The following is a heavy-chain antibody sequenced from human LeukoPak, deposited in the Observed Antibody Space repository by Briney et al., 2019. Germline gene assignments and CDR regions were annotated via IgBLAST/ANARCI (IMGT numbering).Heavy chain of an antibody. CDR1: GFTFSSYG. Sequence: GGSLRLSCAASGFTFSSYGMSWVRQAPGKGLEWVSATSGSGGSTYYADSVKGRFTISRDNAKNTLYLQMNSLRAEDTAVYYCAKDAYGTIDYWGQGTLVTVSS. V-gene: IGHV3-23*01. J-gene: IGHJ4*02. D-gene: IGHD1-7*01. CDR2: TSGSGGST. CDR3: AKDAYGTIDY.